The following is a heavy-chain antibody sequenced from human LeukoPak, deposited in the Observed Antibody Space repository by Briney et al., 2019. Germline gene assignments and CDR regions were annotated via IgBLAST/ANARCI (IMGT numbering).Heavy chain of an antibody. CDR3: ARDGGSGSYYHDY. CDR2: IWFDGDNK. V-gene: IGHV3-33*01. CDR1: GFTFSSYG. J-gene: IGHJ4*02. Sequence: GGSLRLSCAASGFTFSSYGMHGVRQAPGKGREWVAVIWFDGDNKYSADSVKGRFTISRDNSKNTLYLQMNSLRAEDTAVYYCARDGGSGSYYHDYWGQGTLVTVSS. D-gene: IGHD3-10*01.